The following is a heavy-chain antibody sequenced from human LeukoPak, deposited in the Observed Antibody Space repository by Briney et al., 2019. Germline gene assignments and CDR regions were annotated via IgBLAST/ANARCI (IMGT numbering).Heavy chain of an antibody. D-gene: IGHD2-8*01. Sequence: PGGSLRLSCAASGFTVSSNYMSWVRQAPGKGLEWVSVIYSGGSTYYADSVKGRFTISRDNAKNSLYLRMNSLRAEDTAVYYCAREYCTNGVCTGYMDVWGKGTTVTVSS. CDR1: GFTVSSNY. V-gene: IGHV3-66*01. CDR3: AREYCTNGVCTGYMDV. CDR2: IYSGGST. J-gene: IGHJ6*03.